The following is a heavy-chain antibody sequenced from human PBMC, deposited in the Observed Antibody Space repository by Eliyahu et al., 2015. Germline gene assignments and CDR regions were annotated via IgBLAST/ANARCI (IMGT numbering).Heavy chain of an antibody. CDR1: GGSFSGYY. Sequence: QVQLQQWGAGLLKPSETLSLTCAVYGGSFSGYYWXWIRQPPGKGLEWIGEINHSGSTNYNPSLKSRVTISVDTSKNQFSLKLSSVTAADTAVYYCAREKYYGSGSYYKGPVHYYYMDVWGKGTTVTVSS. J-gene: IGHJ6*03. V-gene: IGHV4-34*01. CDR2: INHSGST. CDR3: AREKYYGSGSYYKGPVHYYYMDV. D-gene: IGHD3-10*01.